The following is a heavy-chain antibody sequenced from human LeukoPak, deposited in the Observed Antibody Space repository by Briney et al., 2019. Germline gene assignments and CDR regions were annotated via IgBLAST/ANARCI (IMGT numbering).Heavy chain of an antibody. V-gene: IGHV3-23*01. Sequence: GGSLRLSCAASGFTVSSNHMTWVRQAPGKGLEWVSAISGRGDNTYFADSVKGRFTISRDNSKNTLYLQMNSLRAEDTAVYYCAKGPLTVVTPEYFDYWGQGTLVTVSS. J-gene: IGHJ4*02. CDR2: ISGRGDNT. D-gene: IGHD4-23*01. CDR3: AKGPLTVVTPEYFDY. CDR1: GFTVSSNH.